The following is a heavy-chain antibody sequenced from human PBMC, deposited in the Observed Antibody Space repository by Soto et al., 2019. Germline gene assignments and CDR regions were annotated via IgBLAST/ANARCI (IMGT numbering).Heavy chain of an antibody. Sequence: QVQLQESGPGLRKPSQTPSLTCTVSGGSISSGGYYWSWIRQHPGKGLEWIGYIYYSGSTYYNPSLKSRVIISVDTSKNQFSLKLSSVTAADTAVYYCARAKLQSAFDIWGQGTMVTVSS. V-gene: IGHV4-31*03. CDR2: IYYSGST. J-gene: IGHJ3*02. CDR1: GGSISSGGYY. CDR3: ARAKLQSAFDI. D-gene: IGHD6-6*01.